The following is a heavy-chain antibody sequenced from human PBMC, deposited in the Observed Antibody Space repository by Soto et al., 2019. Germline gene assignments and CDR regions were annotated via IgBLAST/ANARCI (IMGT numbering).Heavy chain of an antibody. CDR2: VNPNSGGT. J-gene: IGHJ4*02. V-gene: IGHV1-2*02. Sequence: QVQLVQSGTEVKKPGTSVKVSCKASGFTDYYIHWVRQAPGQGLEWMGWVNPNSGGTKYAQKFQGRVEMTRDTFVSTAYMELSRLQSDDTAVYYCARGWGYDSNDYYYAYWGQGTLVIVSS. D-gene: IGHD3-22*01. CDR1: GFTDYY. CDR3: ARGWGYDSNDYYYAY.